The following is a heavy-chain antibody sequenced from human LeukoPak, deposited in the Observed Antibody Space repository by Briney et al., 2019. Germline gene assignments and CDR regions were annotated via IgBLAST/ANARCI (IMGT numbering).Heavy chain of an antibody. V-gene: IGHV3-48*03. Sequence: GGSLSLPCAASGFPFSSYEMNWFRKAPGKGLEWVSYISSSGSTIYYADSAKGRFTISRDNAKNSLYLQMNSLRAEDTAVYYCARFDYYDSSGYPFDYWGQGTLVTVSS. CDR1: GFPFSSYE. CDR2: ISSSGSTI. J-gene: IGHJ4*02. D-gene: IGHD3-22*01. CDR3: ARFDYYDSSGYPFDY.